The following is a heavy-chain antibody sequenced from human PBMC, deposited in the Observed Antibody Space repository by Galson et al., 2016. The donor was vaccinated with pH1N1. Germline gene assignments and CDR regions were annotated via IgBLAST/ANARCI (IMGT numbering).Heavy chain of an antibody. Sequence: LRLSCAVSGFTFRRYGLHWVRQAPGMGLEWLTFIRHDGSAKFYADSVKGRFSISRDNSKHVLYMEMNSLRPEDTAVYYCAKDVSGELIPSRIDLWGQGTLVTVSS. CDR1: GFTFRRYG. J-gene: IGHJ5*02. D-gene: IGHD3-10*02. CDR2: IRHDGSAK. CDR3: AKDVSGELIPSRIDL. V-gene: IGHV3-30*02.